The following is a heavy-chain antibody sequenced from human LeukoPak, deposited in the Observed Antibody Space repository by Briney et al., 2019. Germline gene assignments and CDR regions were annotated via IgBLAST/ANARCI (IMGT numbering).Heavy chain of an antibody. CDR2: MNPNSGNT. J-gene: IGHJ1*01. Sequence: ASVTVSCTASGYTFTSYDINWVRQATGQGLEWMGWMNPNSGNTGYAQKFQGRVTMTRNTSISTAYMELSSLRSEDTAVYYCARVYYGSGSYVWYFQHWGQGTLVTVSS. D-gene: IGHD3-10*01. CDR3: ARVYYGSGSYVWYFQH. V-gene: IGHV1-8*01. CDR1: GYTFTSYD.